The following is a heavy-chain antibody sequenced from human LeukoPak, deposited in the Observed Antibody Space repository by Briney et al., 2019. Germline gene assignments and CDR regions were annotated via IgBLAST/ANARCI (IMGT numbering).Heavy chain of an antibody. CDR1: GFTFSSYA. Sequence: PGGSLRLSCAASGFTFSSYAMHWVRQAPGKGLEWVAVISYDGSNKYYADSVKGRFTISRDNSKNTLYLQMNSLRAEDTAVYYCARDSRSSWYFYLDYWGQGTLVTVSS. CDR3: ARDSRSSWYFYLDY. V-gene: IGHV3-30-3*01. J-gene: IGHJ4*02. D-gene: IGHD6-13*01. CDR2: ISYDGSNK.